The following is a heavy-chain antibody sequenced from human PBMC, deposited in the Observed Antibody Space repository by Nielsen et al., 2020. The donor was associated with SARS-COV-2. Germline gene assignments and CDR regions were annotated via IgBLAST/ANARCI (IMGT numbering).Heavy chain of an antibody. CDR3: ARASGYMAADFDY. D-gene: IGHD5-12*01. CDR2: AHNSGTT. CDR1: GGSISVFY. J-gene: IGHJ4*02. V-gene: IGHV4-59*08. Sequence: SETLSLTCTVSGGSISVFYWSWIRQSPGRPLEWIGYAHNSGTTRYNPSLRSRVAISVDTSNNQFSLTLKSVSAADTAVYYCARASGYMAADFDYWGRG.